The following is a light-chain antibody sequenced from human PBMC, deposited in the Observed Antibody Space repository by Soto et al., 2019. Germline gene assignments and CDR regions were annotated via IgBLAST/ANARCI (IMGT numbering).Light chain of an antibody. CDR2: GAS. V-gene: IGKV3-20*01. Sequence: EIVLTQSPGTLSLSPGERATLSCWASQSVSNRYLAWYQQKPGQAPRLLIYGASSRATGIPDRFSGSGSGTDFTLTISRLETEDFAVYYCQQYDSSWTFDQGTKVEIK. CDR3: QQYDSSWT. J-gene: IGKJ1*01. CDR1: QSVSNRY.